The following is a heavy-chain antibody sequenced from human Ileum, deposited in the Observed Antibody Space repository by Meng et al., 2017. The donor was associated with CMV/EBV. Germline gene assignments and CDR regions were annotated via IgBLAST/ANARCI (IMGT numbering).Heavy chain of an antibody. Sequence: ASVKVSCKASGYTFTSYDINWVRQATGQGLEWMGWMNPNSGNTGYAQKFQGRVTMTRNTSISTAYMELSSLRSEDTAVYYCASSTVTTKHFDYWGQGTLVTVSS. V-gene: IGHV1-8*01. J-gene: IGHJ4*02. CDR3: ASSTVTTKHFDY. CDR1: GYTFTSYD. CDR2: MNPNSGNT. D-gene: IGHD4-11*01.